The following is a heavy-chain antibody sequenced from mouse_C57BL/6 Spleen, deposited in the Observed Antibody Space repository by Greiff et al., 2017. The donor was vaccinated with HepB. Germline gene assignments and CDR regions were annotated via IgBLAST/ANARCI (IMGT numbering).Heavy chain of an antibody. CDR2: IRNKANGYTK. CDR3: ERYKGALYFDY. J-gene: IGHJ2*01. V-gene: IGHV7-3*01. CDR1: GFTFTDYY. Sequence: EVHLVESGGGLVQPGCSLSLSCAASGFTFTDYYMSWVRQPPGKALEWLGFIRNKANGYTKEYSASVKGRFTISRDNSQSILYRQMNALRAEDSATYYCERYKGALYFDYWGQGTTLTVSS.